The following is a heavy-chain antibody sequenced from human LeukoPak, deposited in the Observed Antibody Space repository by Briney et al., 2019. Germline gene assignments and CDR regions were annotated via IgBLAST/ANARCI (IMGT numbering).Heavy chain of an antibody. CDR1: GGTFISYA. CDR2: IIPILGIA. Sequence: GAAVKVSCKASGGTFISYAISWVRQAPGQGLEWMGRIIPILGIANYAQKFQGRVTITADKSTSTAYMELSSLRSEDTAVYYCAREGMATTNFDYWGQGTLVTASS. J-gene: IGHJ4*02. D-gene: IGHD5-24*01. V-gene: IGHV1-69*04. CDR3: AREGMATTNFDY.